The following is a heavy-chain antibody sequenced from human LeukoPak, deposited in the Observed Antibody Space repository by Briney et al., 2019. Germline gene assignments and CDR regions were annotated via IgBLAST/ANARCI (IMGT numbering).Heavy chain of an antibody. CDR1: GFRFSSYA. CDR2: ITGSGGGT. J-gene: IGHJ4*02. V-gene: IGHV3-23*01. D-gene: IGHD6-19*01. CDR3: AKDPAVAGPANYFDY. Sequence: GGSLRLSCAASGFRFSSYAMSWVRQAPGKGLEWVSVITGSGGGTDYADSVKGRFTISRDNSKNTLYLHMNSLRAEDTAVYYCAKDPAVAGPANYFDYWGQGSLVTVSS.